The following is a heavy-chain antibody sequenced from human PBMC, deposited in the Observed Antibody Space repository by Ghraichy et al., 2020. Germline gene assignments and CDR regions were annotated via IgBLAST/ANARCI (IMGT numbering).Heavy chain of an antibody. CDR3: ARDYCSGGSCYSDYYYGMDV. J-gene: IGHJ6*02. CDR2: TYYRSKWYN. V-gene: IGHV6-1*01. Sequence: SQTLSLTCAISGDSVSSNSAAWNWIRQSPSRGLEWLGRTYYRSKWYNDYAVSVKSRITINPDTSKNQFSLQLNSVTPEDTAVYYCARDYCSGGSCYSDYYYGMDVWGQGTTVTVSS. D-gene: IGHD2-15*01. CDR1: GDSVSSNSAA.